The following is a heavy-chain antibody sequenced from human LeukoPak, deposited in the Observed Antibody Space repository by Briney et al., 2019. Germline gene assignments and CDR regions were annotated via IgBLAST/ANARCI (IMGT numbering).Heavy chain of an antibody. CDR3: AKERSDINDYYNFDY. J-gene: IGHJ4*02. Sequence: GGSLRHSCAASGFTFSSYAMHWVRQGPRQGLEWVSGISGSGGGTNYADSVRGRFTISRDNSKNTVYLQMNSLRAEDTAVYYCAKERSDINDYYNFDYWGQGTLVTVSS. CDR1: GFTFSSYA. CDR2: ISGSGGGT. V-gene: IGHV3-23*01. D-gene: IGHD3-22*01.